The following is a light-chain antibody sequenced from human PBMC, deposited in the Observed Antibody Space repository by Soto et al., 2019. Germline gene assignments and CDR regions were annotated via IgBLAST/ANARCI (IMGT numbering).Light chain of an antibody. V-gene: IGKV3-20*01. Sequence: EIVLTQSPGTLSLSPGERATLSCRASESVSNNYLAWYQRKPGQAPRLLIYGASSRATGIPDRFSGSGSGTDFTLTINRLEPEDFAVYYCQQYGDSPPPYTFGQGTKLEIK. CDR3: QQYGDSPPPYT. CDR2: GAS. J-gene: IGKJ2*01. CDR1: ESVSNNY.